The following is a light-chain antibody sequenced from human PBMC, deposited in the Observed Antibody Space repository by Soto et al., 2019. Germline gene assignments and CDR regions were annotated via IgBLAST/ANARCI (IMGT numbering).Light chain of an antibody. J-gene: IGLJ1*01. CDR2: DVS. Sequence: QSVLTQPRSVSGSPGQSVTISCTGTSSDVGGYNYVSWYQQHPGKAPKLMIYDVSKRPSWVPDRFSGSKSGNTASLTISGLQAEDEADYYCCSYAGSYTSYVFGTGTKVTVL. CDR1: SSDVGGYNY. CDR3: CSYAGSYTSYV. V-gene: IGLV2-11*01.